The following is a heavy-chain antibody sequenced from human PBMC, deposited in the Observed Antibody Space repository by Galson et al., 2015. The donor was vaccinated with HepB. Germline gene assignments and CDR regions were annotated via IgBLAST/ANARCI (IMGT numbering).Heavy chain of an antibody. CDR2: VYPADSDT. Sequence: QSGAEVKKPGESLEISCKGSGYSFTSFWIGWVRQMPGKGLEWMGVVYPADSDTRYSPSFQGQVTLSADKSISTAYLQWSSLKASDTAMYYCARPTRGGSFDIWGQGTVVTVSS. CDR3: ARPTRGGSFDI. V-gene: IGHV5-51*01. CDR1: GYSFTSFW. D-gene: IGHD2-15*01. J-gene: IGHJ3*02.